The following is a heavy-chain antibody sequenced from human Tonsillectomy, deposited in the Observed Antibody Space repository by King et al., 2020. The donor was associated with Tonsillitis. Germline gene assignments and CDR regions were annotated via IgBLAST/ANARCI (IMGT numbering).Heavy chain of an antibody. D-gene: IGHD6-19*01. CDR3: AKYRPIYRSGWSADFDY. Sequence: VQLVESGGGLVQPGESLRLSCAASGFTFIDYAMTWVRQVPGKGLEWLSGISGSGGSTYYADSVKGRFTIARDNSKNTLYLQMNSLRAEDTAVYYCAKYRPIYRSGWSADFDYWGQGTLVTVSS. CDR1: GFTFIDYA. V-gene: IGHV3-23*04. J-gene: IGHJ4*02. CDR2: ISGSGGST.